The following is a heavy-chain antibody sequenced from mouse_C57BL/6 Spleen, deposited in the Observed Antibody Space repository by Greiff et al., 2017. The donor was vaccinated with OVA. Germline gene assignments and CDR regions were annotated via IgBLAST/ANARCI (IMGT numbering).Heavy chain of an antibody. CDR1: GYTFTSYW. CDR2: IDPSDSYT. Sequence: VQLQQPGAELVMPGASVKLSCKASGYTFTSYWMHWVKQRPGQGLEWIGEIDPSDSYTNYNQKFKGKSTLTVDKSSSTAYMQLSSLTSEDSAVYYCARWGPNYYAMDDWGQGTSVTVSS. D-gene: IGHD3-3*01. J-gene: IGHJ4*01. CDR3: ARWGPNYYAMDD. V-gene: IGHV1-69*01.